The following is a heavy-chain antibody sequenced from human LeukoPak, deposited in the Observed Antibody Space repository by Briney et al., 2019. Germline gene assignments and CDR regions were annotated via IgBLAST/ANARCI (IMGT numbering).Heavy chain of an antibody. Sequence: SETLSLTCTVSGYSISSGYFWGWIRQPPGRGLEWIGNIYHSGSTYYNPSLKSRVTISVDTSKNQFSLKLSSVTAADTAVYYCARGVARSSKFHFSYYFDYWGQGTLVTVSS. CDR1: GYSISSGYF. CDR2: IYHSGST. D-gene: IGHD6-6*01. J-gene: IGHJ4*02. V-gene: IGHV4-38-2*02. CDR3: ARGVARSSKFHFSYYFDY.